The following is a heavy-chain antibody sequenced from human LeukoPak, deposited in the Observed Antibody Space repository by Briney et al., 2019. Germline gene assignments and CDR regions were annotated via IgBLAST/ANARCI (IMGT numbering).Heavy chain of an antibody. Sequence: SETLSLTCAVSGDSISSGGYHWRWIRQPPGKGLEWIVYIYHSGSTYYHPSLKSRVTISVDRSQNQFSLKLNSVTAADTAVYYCARRIIVATIGAFDFWGQGTMVTVSS. J-gene: IGHJ3*01. V-gene: IGHV4-30-2*01. CDR3: ARRIIVATIGAFDF. CDR2: IYHSGST. CDR1: GDSISSGGYH. D-gene: IGHD5-12*01.